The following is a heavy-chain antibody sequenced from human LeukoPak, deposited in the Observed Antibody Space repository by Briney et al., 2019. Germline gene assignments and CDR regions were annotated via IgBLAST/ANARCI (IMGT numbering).Heavy chain of an antibody. CDR1: GYTFTSYA. Sequence: GASVKVSCKASGYTFTSYAMHWVRQAPGQRLEWMGWINAGNGNTKYSQKFQGRVTITRDTSASTAYMELSSLRSEDTAVYYCARTGVLRYFDWLLQDSWFDPWGQGTLVTVSS. CDR2: INAGNGNT. CDR3: ARTGVLRYFDWLLQDSWFDP. V-gene: IGHV1-3*01. J-gene: IGHJ5*02. D-gene: IGHD3-9*01.